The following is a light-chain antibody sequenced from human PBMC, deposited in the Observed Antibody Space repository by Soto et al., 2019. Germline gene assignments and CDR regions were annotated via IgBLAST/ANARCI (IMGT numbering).Light chain of an antibody. CDR3: SSYTSSSTLVV. Sequence: QSVLTQPASVSGSPGQTITISCTGTSSDVGGYNYVSWYQQHPGKAPKLMIYDVNNRPSGVSNRFSGPKSGNTASLTISGLQAEDEADYYCSSYTSSSTLVVFGGGTKVTVL. CDR2: DVN. J-gene: IGLJ2*01. V-gene: IGLV2-14*01. CDR1: SSDVGGYNY.